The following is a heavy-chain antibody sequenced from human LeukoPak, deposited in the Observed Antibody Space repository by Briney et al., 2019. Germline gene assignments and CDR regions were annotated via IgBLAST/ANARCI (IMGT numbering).Heavy chain of an antibody. CDR3: ARDSHAYFDAFDI. CDR2: IYYSGST. J-gene: IGHJ3*02. D-gene: IGHD2/OR15-2a*01. V-gene: IGHV4-30-4*07. Sequence: SETLSLTCAVSGGSISSGGYSWSWIRQPPGKGLEWIGYIYYSGSTYYNPSLKSRVTISVDTSKNQFSLKLSSVTAADTAVYFCARDSHAYFDAFDIWGQGTMVTVSS. CDR1: GGSISSGGYS.